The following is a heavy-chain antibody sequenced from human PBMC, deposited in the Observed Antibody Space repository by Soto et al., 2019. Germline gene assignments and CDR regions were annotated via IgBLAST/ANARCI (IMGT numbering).Heavy chain of an antibody. CDR2: ISGSGGST. D-gene: IGHD4-17*01. CDR3: ARDTVTTDYYYGMDV. J-gene: IGHJ6*02. V-gene: IGHV3-23*01. CDR1: GFTFSSYA. Sequence: PGGSLRLSCAASGFTFSSYAMSWVRQAPGKGLEWVSAISGSGGSTYHADSVKGRFTISRDNSKNTLYLQMNSLRAEDTAVYYCARDTVTTDYYYGMDVWGQGTTVTVSS.